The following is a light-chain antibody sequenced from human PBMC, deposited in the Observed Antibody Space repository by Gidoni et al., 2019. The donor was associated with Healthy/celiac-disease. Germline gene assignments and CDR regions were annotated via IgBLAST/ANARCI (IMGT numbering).Light chain of an antibody. CDR2: GNS. V-gene: IGLV1-40*01. Sequence: QSVLTEPPSVSGAPGQRVPISCTGSSSNIGAGYDVHWYQQLPGTAPKLLIYGNSHRPSGVPDRFSGSKSGTSASLAITGLQAEDEADYYCQSYDSSLSGSWVFGGGTKLTVL. CDR3: QSYDSSLSGSWV. CDR1: SSNIGAGYD. J-gene: IGLJ3*02.